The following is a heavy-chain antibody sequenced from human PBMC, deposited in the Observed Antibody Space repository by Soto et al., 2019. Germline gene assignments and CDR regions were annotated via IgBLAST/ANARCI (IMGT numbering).Heavy chain of an antibody. Sequence: SETLSLTCAVYGGSFSGYYWSWMRQPPGPGLEWIGEINHSGSTNYNPSLKSRVTISVDTSKNQFSLKLSSVTAADTAVYYCARGVTMVRGVIHTPYFDYWGQGTLVTVS. CDR3: ARGVTMVRGVIHTPYFDY. CDR1: GGSFSGYY. J-gene: IGHJ4*02. V-gene: IGHV4-34*01. CDR2: INHSGST. D-gene: IGHD3-10*01.